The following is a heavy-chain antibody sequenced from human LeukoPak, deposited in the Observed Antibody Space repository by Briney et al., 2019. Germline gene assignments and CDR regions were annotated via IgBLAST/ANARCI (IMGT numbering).Heavy chain of an antibody. CDR1: GFTFSSYW. CDR2: IYSDGGT. CDR3: ARAETIAGSY. J-gene: IGHJ4*02. V-gene: IGHV3-53*01. Sequence: GGSLRLSCAASGFTFSSYWMSWVRQAPGKGLEWVSAIYSDGGTNYADSVKGRFTISRDTSKNTLYLQMNSLRPEDTAVYYCARAETIAGSYWGQGTLVTVSS. D-gene: IGHD2-15*01.